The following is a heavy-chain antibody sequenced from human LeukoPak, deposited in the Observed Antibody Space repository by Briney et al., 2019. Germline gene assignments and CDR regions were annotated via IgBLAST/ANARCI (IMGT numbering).Heavy chain of an antibody. D-gene: IGHD1-14*01. J-gene: IGHJ3*01. V-gene: IGHV4-59*01. CDR3: AGHWAETTGPYAFDF. CDR1: GASISSYY. CDR2: IYYSGST. Sequence: SETLSLTCIVSGASISSYYWSWIRQPPGKGLEWIGYIYYSGSTNYNPSLKSRVTISVDTSKSHFSLKLTSVTAADTAVYYCAGHWAETTGPYAFDFWGQGTMVTVSS.